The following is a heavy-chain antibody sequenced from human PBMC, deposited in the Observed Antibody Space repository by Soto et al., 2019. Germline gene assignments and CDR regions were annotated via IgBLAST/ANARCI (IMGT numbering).Heavy chain of an antibody. Sequence: GGSLRLSCVVSGFTFGSHAMNWVRQAPGKGLEWVSSISVSGDVTYHADSVKGRFTISRDNSKSTLFLLMKSLGADDTAVYYRAKGSSGSPWYNLDFWGQGPLVTVSS. V-gene: IGHV3-23*01. CDR3: AKGSSGSPWYNLDF. J-gene: IGHJ4*02. D-gene: IGHD1-20*01. CDR1: GFTFGSHA. CDR2: ISVSGDVT.